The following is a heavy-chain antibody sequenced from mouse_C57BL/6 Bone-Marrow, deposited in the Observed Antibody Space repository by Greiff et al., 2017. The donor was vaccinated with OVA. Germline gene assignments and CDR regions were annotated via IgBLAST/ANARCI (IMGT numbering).Heavy chain of an antibody. D-gene: IGHD1-1*01. V-gene: IGHV1-55*01. CDR3: ARFGYGSSYEGFAY. CDR2: IYPGSGST. CDR1: GYTFTSYW. Sequence: QVQLQQPGAELVKPGASVKMSCKASGYTFTSYWITWVKQRPGQGLEWIGDIYPGSGSTNYNEKFKSKATLTVDKASSTAYMQRSSLTSEDSAVYYCARFGYGSSYEGFAYWGQGTLVTVSA. J-gene: IGHJ3*01.